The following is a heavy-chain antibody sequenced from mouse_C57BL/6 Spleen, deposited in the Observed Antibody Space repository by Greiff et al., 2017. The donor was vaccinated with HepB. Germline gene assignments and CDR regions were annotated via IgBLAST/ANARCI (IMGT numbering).Heavy chain of an antibody. D-gene: IGHD1-1*01. J-gene: IGHJ1*03. CDR1: GYTFTEYT. Sequence: VQRVESGAELVKPGASVKLSCKASGYTFTEYTIHWVKQRSGQGLEWIGWFYPGSGSIKYNEKFKDKATLTANKSSSTVYMELSRLTSEDSAVYFCARHEEVRFDWYFDVWGTGTTVTVSS. CDR3: ARHEEVRFDWYFDV. CDR2: FYPGSGSI. V-gene: IGHV1-62-2*01.